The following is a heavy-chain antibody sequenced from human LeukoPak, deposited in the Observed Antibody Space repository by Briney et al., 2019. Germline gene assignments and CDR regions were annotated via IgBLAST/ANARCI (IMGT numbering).Heavy chain of an antibody. CDR1: GGSISSYY. D-gene: IGHD3-9*01. CDR3: ARVTGYMIEDYFDY. J-gene: IGHJ4*02. V-gene: IGHV4-59*01. Sequence: SETLSLTCTVSGGSISSYYWSWIRQPPGKGLEWIGYIYYSGSTNYNPSFKSRVTISVDTSKNQFSLKLRSVTAADTAVYYCARVTGYMIEDYFDYWGQGILVAVSS. CDR2: IYYSGST.